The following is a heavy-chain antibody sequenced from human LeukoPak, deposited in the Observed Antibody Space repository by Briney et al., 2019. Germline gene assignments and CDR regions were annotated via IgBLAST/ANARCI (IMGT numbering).Heavy chain of an antibody. CDR3: ARDGTYCGGDCYPQGAFDI. Sequence: GGSLRLSCAASGFSFSNYWMSWVRQVPGKGLEWVANIKQDGSEKYCVDSVKGRFTISRDNSKNTLYLQMNSLRAEDTAVYYCARDGTYCGGDCYPQGAFDIWGQGTMVTVSS. CDR1: GFSFSNYW. V-gene: IGHV3-7*01. J-gene: IGHJ3*02. D-gene: IGHD2-21*02. CDR2: IKQDGSEK.